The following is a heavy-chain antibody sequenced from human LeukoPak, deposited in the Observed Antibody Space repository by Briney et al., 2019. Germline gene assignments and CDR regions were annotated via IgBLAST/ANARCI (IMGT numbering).Heavy chain of an antibody. CDR2: INPIFRTA. D-gene: IGHD3-3*01. V-gene: IGHV1-69*13. CDR1: GGTFTNSA. J-gene: IGHJ6*02. CDR3: ARGGGIFGVLTTAHYYGIDV. Sequence: SVKVSCKASGGTFTNSAISWVRQAPGQGLEWMGGINPIFRTANYAQQFQDRVTIIADESTSTAYMELSLLKFEDTAAYYCARGGGIFGVLTTAHYYGIDVWGQGTTVTVSS.